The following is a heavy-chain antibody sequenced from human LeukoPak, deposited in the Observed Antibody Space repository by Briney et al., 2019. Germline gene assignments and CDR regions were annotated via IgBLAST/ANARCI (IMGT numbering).Heavy chain of an antibody. CDR2: IIPIFGTA. D-gene: IGHD5-18*01. CDR3: ATAGYSYGTYYYYMDV. V-gene: IGHV1-69*05. CDR1: GGTFSSYA. J-gene: IGHJ6*03. Sequence: SVKVSCKASGGTFSSYAISWVRQAPGQGLEWMGGIIPIFGTANYAQKFQGRVTIITDESTSTAYMELSSLRSEDTAVYYCATAGYSYGTYYYYMDVWGKGTTVTVSS.